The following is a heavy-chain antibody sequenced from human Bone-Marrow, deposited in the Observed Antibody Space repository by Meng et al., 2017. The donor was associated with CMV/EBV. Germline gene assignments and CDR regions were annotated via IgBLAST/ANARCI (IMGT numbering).Heavy chain of an antibody. J-gene: IGHJ4*02. V-gene: IGHV4-59*13. CDR1: GGSISSYY. Sequence: SETLSLTCSFSGGSISSYYWSWIRQPPGKGLEWIGYMYYGGSSNHNPSLKSRVTMSLDTSKNQFSLKMTSVTAADTAIYYCARAPTYYYDSSGYQLVFYFDYWGQGTLVTVSS. D-gene: IGHD3-22*01. CDR2: MYYGGSS. CDR3: ARAPTYYYDSSGYQLVFYFDY.